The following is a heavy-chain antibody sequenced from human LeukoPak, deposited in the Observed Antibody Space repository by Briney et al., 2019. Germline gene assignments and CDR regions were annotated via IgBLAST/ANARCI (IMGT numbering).Heavy chain of an antibody. CDR1: GGTFSSYA. Sequence: SVKVSRKASGGTFSSYAISWVRQAPGQGLEWMGGIIPIFGTANYAQKFQGRVTITADESTSTAYMELSSLRSEDTAVYYCARSIIGSSPPNWFDPWGQGTLVTVSS. CDR2: IIPIFGTA. D-gene: IGHD6-13*01. CDR3: ARSIIGSSPPNWFDP. J-gene: IGHJ5*02. V-gene: IGHV1-69*13.